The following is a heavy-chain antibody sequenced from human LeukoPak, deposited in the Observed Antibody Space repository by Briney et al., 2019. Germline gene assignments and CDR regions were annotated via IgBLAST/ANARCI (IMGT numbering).Heavy chain of an antibody. CDR1: GYSISSGYY. Sequence: SETLSLTCTVSGYSISSGYYWGWIRQPPGKGLGWIGSIYHSGSTYYNPSLKSRVTISVDTSKNQFSLKLSSVTAADTAVYYCARWGSGSYYNRFYQHYFDYWGQGTLVTVSS. J-gene: IGHJ4*02. CDR3: ARWGSGSYYNRFYQHYFDY. CDR2: IYHSGST. D-gene: IGHD3-10*01. V-gene: IGHV4-38-2*02.